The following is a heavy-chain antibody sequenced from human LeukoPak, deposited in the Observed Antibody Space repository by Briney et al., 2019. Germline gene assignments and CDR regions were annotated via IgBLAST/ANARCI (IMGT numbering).Heavy chain of an antibody. J-gene: IGHJ5*02. V-gene: IGHV4-4*07. CDR1: GGSISSYY. D-gene: IGHD1-7*01. Sequence: SETLSLTCTVSGGSISSYYWSWIRQLAGKGLEWIGRIYTSGSTNYNPSLKSRVTMSVDTSKNQFSLKLSSVTAADTAVYYCARDLLGLELSTYNWFDPWGQGTLVTVSS. CDR3: ARDLLGLELSTYNWFDP. CDR2: IYTSGST.